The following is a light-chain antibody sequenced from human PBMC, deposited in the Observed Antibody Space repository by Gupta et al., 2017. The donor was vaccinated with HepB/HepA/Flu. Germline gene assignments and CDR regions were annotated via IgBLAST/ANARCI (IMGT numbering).Light chain of an antibody. CDR3: SSYTSSSTKVV. V-gene: IGLV2-14*03. CDR1: SSDVGGYNY. CDR2: DVS. Sequence: SGSPGQSITISCTGTSSDVGGYNYVSWYQQHPGKAPKLMIYDVSNRPSGVSNRFSGSKSGNTASLTISGLQAEDEADYYCSSYTSSSTKVVFGGGTKLT. J-gene: IGLJ2*01.